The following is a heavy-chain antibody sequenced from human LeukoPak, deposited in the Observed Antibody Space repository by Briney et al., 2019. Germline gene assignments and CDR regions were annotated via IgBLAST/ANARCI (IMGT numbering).Heavy chain of an antibody. CDR3: AIIPKITKLXYSDY. CDR1: GYTFTGYY. Sequence: ASVKVSCNASGYTFTGYYMHWVRQAPGQGLEWMGWINPNSGGTNYAQKFQGRVTMTRDTSISTAYMELSRLRSDDTAVYYCAIIPKITKLXYSDYWGQGTLVTVSS. V-gene: IGHV1-2*02. J-gene: IGHJ4*02. D-gene: IGHD3-22*01. CDR2: INPNSGGT.